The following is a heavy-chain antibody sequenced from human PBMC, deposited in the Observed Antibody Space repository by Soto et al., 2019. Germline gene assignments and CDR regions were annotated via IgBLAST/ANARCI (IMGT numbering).Heavy chain of an antibody. CDR2: ISSSSRTI. D-gene: IGHD3-16*01. J-gene: IGHJ4*02. CDR1: GFTFSSYS. V-gene: IGHV3-48*04. Sequence: GGSLRLSCAASGFTFSSYSMNWVRQAPGKGLEWVSYISSSSRTIYYADSVKGRFTISRDNAKNSLYLQMNSLRAEDTAVYYCARVPSLITFGGVWGQGTLVTVSS. CDR3: ARVPSLITFGGV.